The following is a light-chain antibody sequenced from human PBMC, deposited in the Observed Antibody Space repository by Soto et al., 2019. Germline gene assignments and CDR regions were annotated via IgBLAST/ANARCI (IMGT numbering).Light chain of an antibody. V-gene: IGKV4-1*01. J-gene: IGKJ1*01. Sequence: DIVMTQFPDSLAVSLGERATINCKSSQSVLYSSNNKNYLAWYQQEPGQPPKLLVYWASTRESGVPDRFSGSGSGTDFTLTISSLQAEDVAVYYCQQYYSTLWTFGQGTKVEIK. CDR3: QQYYSTLWT. CDR2: WAS. CDR1: QSVLYSSNNKNY.